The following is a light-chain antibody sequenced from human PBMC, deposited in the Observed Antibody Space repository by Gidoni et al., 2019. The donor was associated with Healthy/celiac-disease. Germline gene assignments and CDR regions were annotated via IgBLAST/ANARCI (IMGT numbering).Light chain of an antibody. CDR2: KDS. V-gene: IGLV3-25*03. J-gene: IGLJ1*01. CDR1: ALPKQD. CDR3: QSADSSGTSLYV. Sequence: SYELTQPPSVSVSPGQTARITCSGDALPKQDAYWYQQKPGRAPVLVIYKDSERPSGIPERFSGSSSGTTVTLTISGVQAEDEADYYCQSADSSGTSLYVFGTGTKVTVL.